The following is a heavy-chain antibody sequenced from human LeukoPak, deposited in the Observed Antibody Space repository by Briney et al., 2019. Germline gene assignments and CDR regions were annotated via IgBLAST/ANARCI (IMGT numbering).Heavy chain of an antibody. CDR2: IIPIFGTA. D-gene: IGHD2-2*01. J-gene: IGHJ4*02. CDR1: GGTFSSYA. Sequence: SVKVSCKASGGTFSSYAISWVRQAPGQGLEWMGGIIPIFGTANYAQKFQGRVTITADESTSTAYMELSSLRSEDTAVYYCAREGYCSSTSCYQDYWGQGTLVTVSS. V-gene: IGHV1-69*01. CDR3: AREGYCSSTSCYQDY.